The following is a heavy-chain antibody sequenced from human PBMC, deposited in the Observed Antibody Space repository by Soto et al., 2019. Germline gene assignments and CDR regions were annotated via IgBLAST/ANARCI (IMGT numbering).Heavy chain of an antibody. D-gene: IGHD5-18*01. J-gene: IGHJ4*02. Sequence: ASVKVSCKASGYTFTSYAMRWVRQAPGRRLEWMGWINAGNGNTKYSQKFQGRVTITRDASASTAYMELSSLRSEDTAVYYCARGGLTWIQLWSRLDYWGQGTLVTVSS. CDR1: GYTFTSYA. CDR2: INAGNGNT. CDR3: ARGGLTWIQLWSRLDY. V-gene: IGHV1-3*01.